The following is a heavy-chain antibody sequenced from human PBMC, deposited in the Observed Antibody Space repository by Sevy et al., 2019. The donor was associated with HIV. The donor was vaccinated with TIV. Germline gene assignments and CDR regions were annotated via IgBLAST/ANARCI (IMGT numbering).Heavy chain of an antibody. V-gene: IGHV5-51*01. D-gene: IGHD3-10*01. J-gene: IGHJ4*02. CDR3: ARLGVFYGSGSYYTERVLDY. CDR2: IYPGDSDT. Sequence: GESLKISCKGSGYSFTSYWIGWVRQMPGKGLEWMGIIYPGDSDTRYSPSFQGQVTISADKSISTAYLQWSSLKASDTAMYYCARLGVFYGSGSYYTERVLDYWGQGTLVTVSS. CDR1: GYSFTSYW.